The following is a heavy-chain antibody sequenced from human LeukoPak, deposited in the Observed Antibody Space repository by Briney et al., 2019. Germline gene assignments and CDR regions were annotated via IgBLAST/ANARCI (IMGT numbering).Heavy chain of an antibody. J-gene: IGHJ4*02. CDR3: ARDLVSGAPDYFDS. D-gene: IGHD1-26*01. CDR1: GFTFISYD. V-gene: IGHV3-30-3*01. CDR2: MSSDGSIK. Sequence: GGSLRLSCAASGFTFISYDIHWVLQAPGKGLQWVAVMSSDGSIKIYTDFVKGRFTISRDNSKNTLYLEMNSLRVDDTAVYYCARDLVSGAPDYFDSWGQGTLVTVSS.